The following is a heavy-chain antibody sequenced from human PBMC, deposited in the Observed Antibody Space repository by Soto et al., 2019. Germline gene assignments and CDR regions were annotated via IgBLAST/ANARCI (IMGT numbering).Heavy chain of an antibody. CDR2: INHSGST. J-gene: IGHJ6*03. CDR1: GGSFSGYY. V-gene: IGHV4-34*01. Sequence: QVQLQQWGAGLLKPSETLSLTCAVYGGSFSGYYWSWIRQPPGKGLEWIGEINHSGSTNYNPSLKSRVTISVDTSKNQCALKLSSEIAADTAVYYCARGLGRGVNYYYYMDVWGKRTTVTVSS. CDR3: ARGLGRGVNYYYYMDV. D-gene: IGHD3-3*01.